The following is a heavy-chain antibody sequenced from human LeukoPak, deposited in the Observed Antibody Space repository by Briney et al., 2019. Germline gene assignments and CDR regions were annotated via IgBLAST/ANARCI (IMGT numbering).Heavy chain of an antibody. CDR1: GSTFSRFS. J-gene: IGHJ4*02. V-gene: IGHV3-21*01. D-gene: IGHD3-10*01. Sequence: PGGSLRLSCATSGSTFSRFSMRWVRQAPGKGLEWVASIYVTGGYINYADSVKGRVTISRDNAKNSVYLQMNSLRAEDTAVYYCAREFNTVGNFDYWGQGTLVTVSS. CDR3: AREFNTVGNFDY. CDR2: IYVTGGYI.